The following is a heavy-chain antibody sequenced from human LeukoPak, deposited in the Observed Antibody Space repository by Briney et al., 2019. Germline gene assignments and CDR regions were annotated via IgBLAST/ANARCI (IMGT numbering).Heavy chain of an antibody. J-gene: IGHJ6*03. V-gene: IGHV4-59*12. CDR3: ARERYSSGWYQGHYYMDV. Sequence: SETLSLTCTVSGGSISSYYWSWIRQPPGKGLEWIGYIYYSGSTNYNPSLKSRVTISVDTSKNQFSLKLSSVTAADTAVYYCARERYSSGWYQGHYYMDVWGKGTTVTISS. D-gene: IGHD6-19*01. CDR1: GGSISSYY. CDR2: IYYSGST.